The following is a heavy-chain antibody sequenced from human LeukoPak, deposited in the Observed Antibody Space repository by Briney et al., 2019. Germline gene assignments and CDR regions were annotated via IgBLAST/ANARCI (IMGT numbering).Heavy chain of an antibody. J-gene: IGHJ4*02. V-gene: IGHV1-24*01. D-gene: IGHD3-3*01. Sequence: ASVKVSCKVSGYTPTELSMHWVRQAPGKGLEWMGGFDPEDGETIYAQKFQGRVTMTEDTSTDTAYMELSSLRSEDTAVYYCATDVLSGYYSQDWGQGTLVTVSS. CDR3: ATDVLSGYYSQD. CDR1: GYTPTELS. CDR2: FDPEDGET.